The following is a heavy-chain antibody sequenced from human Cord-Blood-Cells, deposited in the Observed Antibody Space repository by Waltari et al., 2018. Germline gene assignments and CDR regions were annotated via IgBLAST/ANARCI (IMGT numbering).Heavy chain of an antibody. CDR3: ARSQSGVYSSSYFFDY. D-gene: IGHD6-6*01. Sequence: QVQLVQSAAEVKKPGSSVKFSCKAPRGTSSSYAISWVRQAPGQGLEWMGGIIPIFGTANYAQKFQGRVTITADKSTSTAYMELSSLRSEDTAVYYCARSQSGVYSSSYFFDYWGQGTLVTVSS. CDR1: RGTSSSYA. V-gene: IGHV1-69*06. J-gene: IGHJ4*02. CDR2: IIPIFGTA.